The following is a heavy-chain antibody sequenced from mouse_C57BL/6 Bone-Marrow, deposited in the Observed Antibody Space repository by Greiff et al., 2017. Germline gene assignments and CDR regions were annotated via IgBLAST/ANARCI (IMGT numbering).Heavy chain of an antibody. D-gene: IGHD1-1*01. Sequence: VQLQQSGAELVKPGASVKISCKASGYAFSSYWLNWVKQRPGKGLAWIGQIYPGDGDTNYNGKFKGKATLTADKSSSTAYMQLSRLTSEDSAVYFCARRVYGSSYVYWYFDVWGTGTTVTVSS. J-gene: IGHJ1*03. V-gene: IGHV1-80*01. CDR2: IYPGDGDT. CDR3: ARRVYGSSYVYWYFDV. CDR1: GYAFSSYW.